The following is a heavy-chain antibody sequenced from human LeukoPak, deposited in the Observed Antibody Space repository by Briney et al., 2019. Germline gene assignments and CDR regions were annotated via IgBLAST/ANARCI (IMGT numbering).Heavy chain of an antibody. CDR1: GGSISSSSYY. D-gene: IGHD1-26*01. J-gene: IGHJ4*02. V-gene: IGHV4-39*07. CDR2: IYYSGST. CDR3: ARSSGSFADY. Sequence: NPSETLSLTCTVSGGSISSSSYYWGWIRQPPGKGLEWIGSIYYSGSTYYNPSLKSRVTISVDTSKNQFSLKLSSVTAADTAVYYCARSSGSFADYWGQGTLVTVSS.